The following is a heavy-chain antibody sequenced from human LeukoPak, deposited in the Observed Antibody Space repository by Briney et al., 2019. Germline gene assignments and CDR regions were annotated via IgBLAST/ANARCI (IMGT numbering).Heavy chain of an antibody. J-gene: IGHJ4*02. Sequence: SETLSLTCTVSGGSISSSSYYWGWIRQPPGKGLEWIGSIYYSGSTYYNPSLKSRVTISVDTSKNQFSLKLSSVTAADTAVYYCARWGSYSSSSTFGYWGQGTLVTVSS. D-gene: IGHD6-6*01. V-gene: IGHV4-39*07. CDR3: ARWGSYSSSSTFGY. CDR2: IYYSGST. CDR1: GGSISSSSYY.